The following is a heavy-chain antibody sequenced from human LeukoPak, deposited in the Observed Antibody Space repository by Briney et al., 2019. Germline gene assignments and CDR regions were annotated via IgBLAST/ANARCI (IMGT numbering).Heavy chain of an antibody. J-gene: IGHJ4*02. CDR2: IKQDGSEK. V-gene: IGHV3-7*03. Sequence: AGSLRLSCAASGFTFSTSCMSWIRRAPGKGPEWVASIKQDGSEKYYVDSLKGRFTISRDNAKNSLYLQMNSLRAEDTAVYYCARGGQLFNYWGQGTLVTVSS. CDR3: ARGGQLFNY. CDR1: GFTFSTSC. D-gene: IGHD6-13*01.